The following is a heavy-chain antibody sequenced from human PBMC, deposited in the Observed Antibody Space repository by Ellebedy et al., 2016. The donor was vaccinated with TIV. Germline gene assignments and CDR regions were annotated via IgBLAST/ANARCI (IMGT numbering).Heavy chain of an antibody. J-gene: IGHJ4*02. Sequence: MPSETLSLTCAVYGGSFNNYYWSWIRQLPGKGLEWIGEFNLGGTTNYNPSLKSRVTKSVDTYKNQFSLKLNSVTAADTAVYYCAKWTVGYCSSASCYTGDYWGQGTLVTVSS. CDR2: FNLGGTT. V-gene: IGHV4-34*01. D-gene: IGHD2-2*02. CDR1: GGSFNNYY. CDR3: AKWTVGYCSSASCYTGDY.